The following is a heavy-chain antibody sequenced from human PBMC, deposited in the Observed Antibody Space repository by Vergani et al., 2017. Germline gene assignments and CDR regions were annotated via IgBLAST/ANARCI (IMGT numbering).Heavy chain of an antibody. CDR1: GYTFTGYY. Sequence: QVQLVQSGAEVKKPGASVKVSCKASGYTFTGYYMHWVRQAPGQGLEWMGWINPNSGGTNYAQKFQGRVTMTRDTSISTAYMELSRLRSDETAVYYCARGVITGYYYYYMDVWGKGTTVTVSS. CDR2: INPNSGGT. CDR3: ARGVITGYYYYYMDV. V-gene: IGHV1-2*02. J-gene: IGHJ6*03. D-gene: IGHD3-10*01.